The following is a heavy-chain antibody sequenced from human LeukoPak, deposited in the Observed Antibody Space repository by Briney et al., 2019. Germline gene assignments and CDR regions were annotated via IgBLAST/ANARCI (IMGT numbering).Heavy chain of an antibody. D-gene: IGHD2/OR15-2a*01. CDR2: IYDRGNT. Sequence: SETLSLTCTVSGGAIRSHYWNWVRQPPGKGLEWIGYIYDRGNTNYDPSLKSRVTISVDTSKNQFALRLTSVTPADTAIYYCVRDRELGYWGQGTLVTVSS. CDR1: GGAIRSHY. J-gene: IGHJ4*02. V-gene: IGHV4-59*11. CDR3: VRDRELGY.